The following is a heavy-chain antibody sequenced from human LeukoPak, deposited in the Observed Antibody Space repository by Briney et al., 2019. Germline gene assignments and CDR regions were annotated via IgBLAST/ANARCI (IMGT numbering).Heavy chain of an antibody. J-gene: IGHJ4*02. CDR1: GFTFSYYS. D-gene: IGHD3-3*01. CDR3: ARERMRLFGDH. CDR2: ISNSGRTI. Sequence: GGSLRLSCATSGFTFSYYSMHWVRQAPGRGLEWVSYISNSGRTIYYADSVKGRFTFSRDNAKNSVYLQMNSLGAEDTAVYYCARERMRLFGDHWGQGTLVTVSS. V-gene: IGHV3-48*01.